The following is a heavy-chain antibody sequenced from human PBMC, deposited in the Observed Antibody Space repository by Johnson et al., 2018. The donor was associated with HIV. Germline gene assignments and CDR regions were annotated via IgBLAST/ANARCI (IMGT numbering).Heavy chain of an antibody. CDR2: IRYDGSTK. CDR3: AARGLWTYDAFDI. J-gene: IGHJ3*02. Sequence: QVQLVESGGGVVQPGGSLRLSCAASGFTFSSYGMHWVRQAPGQGLQRVASIRYDGSTKYYADSVKGRFTISRDNSKNTLYLQMNSLRTEDTAVYYFAARGLWTYDAFDIWGQGTMVTVSS. D-gene: IGHD4/OR15-4a*01. CDR1: GFTFSSYG. V-gene: IGHV3-30*02.